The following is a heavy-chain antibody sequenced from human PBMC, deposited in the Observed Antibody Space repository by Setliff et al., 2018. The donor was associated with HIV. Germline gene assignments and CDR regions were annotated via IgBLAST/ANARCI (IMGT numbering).Heavy chain of an antibody. CDR3: ARGGSSGWERGLGYYYYYYMDV. V-gene: IGHV4-30-4*08. CDR1: GGSISSDDYY. Sequence: KTSETLSLTCTVSGGSISSDDYYWNWIRQPPGKGLEWIGYITYSGSAYYNPSLKSRVTISIDTSNNQISLRLSSVTAADTAMYYCARGGSSGWERGLGYYYYYYMDVWGKGTTVTVSS. CDR2: ITYSGSA. J-gene: IGHJ6*03. D-gene: IGHD6-19*01.